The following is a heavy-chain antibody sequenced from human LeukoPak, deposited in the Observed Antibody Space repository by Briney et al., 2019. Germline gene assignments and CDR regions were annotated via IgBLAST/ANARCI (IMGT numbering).Heavy chain of an antibody. D-gene: IGHD3-22*01. CDR1: GGSISSGSSA. V-gene: IGHV4-30-2*01. CDR3: ARAVYYYDSSGYYYGVYFDY. Sequence: PSETLSLTCAVSGGSISSGSSAWSWIRQPTGKGLEWIGYIYLSGTTYRNPSLKSRVTISLDRSKHQFSLNLKSVTAADTAVYFCARAVYYYDSSGYYYGVYFDYWGQGTLVTVSP. J-gene: IGHJ4*02. CDR2: IYLSGTT.